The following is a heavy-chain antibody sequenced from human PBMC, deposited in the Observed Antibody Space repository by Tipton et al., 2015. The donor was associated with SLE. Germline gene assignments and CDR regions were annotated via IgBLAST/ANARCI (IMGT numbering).Heavy chain of an antibody. CDR1: GGSISSGSYY. CDR2: IYYGGTT. Sequence: TLSLTCTVSGGSISSGSYYWSWIRQAPGKGLEWIGNIYYGGTTNYNPSLKSRVTMSIDTSNQFSLNLNSVTAADTAVYYCARDAPSFCGAYCHRYFDLWGRGTLVTVSS. D-gene: IGHD2-21*01. J-gene: IGHJ2*01. CDR3: ARDAPSFCGAYCHRYFDL. V-gene: IGHV4-61*01.